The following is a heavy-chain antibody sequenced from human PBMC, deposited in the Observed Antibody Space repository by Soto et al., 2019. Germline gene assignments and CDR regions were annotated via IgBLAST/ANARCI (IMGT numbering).Heavy chain of an antibody. V-gene: IGHV3-30-3*01. J-gene: IGHJ5*02. Sequence: QVQLVESGGGVVQPGRSLRLSCAASGFTFSSYAMHWVRQAPGKGLEWVAVISYDGSNKYYADSVKGRFTISRDNSKNTLYLQMNSLRAEDTAVYYCARDWAKLLWFGETSLGVHNWFDPWGQGTLVTVSS. CDR2: ISYDGSNK. CDR1: GFTFSSYA. D-gene: IGHD3-10*01. CDR3: ARDWAKLLWFGETSLGVHNWFDP.